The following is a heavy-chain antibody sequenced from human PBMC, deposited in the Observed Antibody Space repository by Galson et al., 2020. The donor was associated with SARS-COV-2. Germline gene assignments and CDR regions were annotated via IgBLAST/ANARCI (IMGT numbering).Heavy chain of an antibody. Sequence: SETLSLTCTVSGDSIGSTRYFWGWIRQPPGKGLEWIGIIFYSGNIYYNPSLKSRVTMSVDTSKNQFSLSLSSVTAADTAVYYCTREASVTCRYFALWGRGTLVSVSS. V-gene: IGHV4-39*07. J-gene: IGHJ2*01. D-gene: IGHD4-17*01. CDR3: TREASVTCRYFAL. CDR1: GDSIGSTRYF. CDR2: IFYSGNI.